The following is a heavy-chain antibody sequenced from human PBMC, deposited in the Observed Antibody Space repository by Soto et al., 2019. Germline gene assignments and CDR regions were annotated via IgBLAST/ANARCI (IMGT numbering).Heavy chain of an antibody. J-gene: IGHJ4*02. CDR2: IKQDGSEK. Sequence: GGSLRLSCAASEINFSSYWMSWVRQAPGKGLEWVANIKQDGSEKYYVDSVKGRFTISRDTAKNSLYLQTTSRRAEDAAVYNLARSVYQLPHVGGYWGQGTLVTVSS. D-gene: IGHD2-2*01. V-gene: IGHV3-7*01. CDR1: EINFSSYW. CDR3: ARSVYQLPHVGGY.